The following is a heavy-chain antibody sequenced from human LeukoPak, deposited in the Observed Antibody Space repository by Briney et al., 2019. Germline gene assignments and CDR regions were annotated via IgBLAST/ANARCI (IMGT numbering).Heavy chain of an antibody. CDR3: AKEFCSGGSCNLDY. Sequence: GGSLRLSCAASGFTFSSYWMTWVRQAPGKGLEWVANIKQDGSEKSYVDSVKGRFTISRDNAKNSLYLQMNSLRAEDTAVYYCAKEFCSGGSCNLDYWGQGTLVTVSS. CDR2: IKQDGSEK. J-gene: IGHJ4*02. V-gene: IGHV3-7*05. CDR1: GFTFSSYW. D-gene: IGHD2-15*01.